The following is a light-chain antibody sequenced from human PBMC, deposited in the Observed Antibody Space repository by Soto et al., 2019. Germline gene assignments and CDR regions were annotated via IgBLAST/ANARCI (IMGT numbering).Light chain of an antibody. J-gene: IGKJ3*01. CDR2: AAS. Sequence: IQLTQSPSSLSASVGDRVTITCRASQGISCYLAWYQQKPGKAPTLLIYAASTLQSGVPSRFSGSGSGTDFTRNISSLQPEDFATYYCQQLNSYPFTFGPGTKVDIK. CDR1: QGISCY. V-gene: IGKV1-9*01. CDR3: QQLNSYPFT.